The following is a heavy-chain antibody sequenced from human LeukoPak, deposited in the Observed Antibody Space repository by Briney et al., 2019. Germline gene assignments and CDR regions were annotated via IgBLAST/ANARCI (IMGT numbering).Heavy chain of an antibody. Sequence: GGSLRLSCAASGFTFSSYSVNWVRQAPGKGLEWASSISSSSSYIYYADSVKGRFTISRDNAKNSLYLQMNSLRAEDTAVYYCARDSPMVRGAFDYWGQGTLVTVSS. J-gene: IGHJ4*02. V-gene: IGHV3-21*01. CDR2: ISSSSSYI. CDR3: ARDSPMVRGAFDY. CDR1: GFTFSSYS. D-gene: IGHD3-10*01.